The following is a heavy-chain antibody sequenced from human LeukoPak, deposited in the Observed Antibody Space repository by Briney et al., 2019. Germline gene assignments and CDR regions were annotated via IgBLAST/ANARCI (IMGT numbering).Heavy chain of an antibody. Sequence: GGSLRLSCAASGFTFEDYAMHWVRQAPGKGLEWVSLVSGGGGGSNYADSVKGRFTVSRDNSKNSLYLQMNSLRTEDTALYYCARDIYCSGSNCYAPFDYWGQGTLVTVS. J-gene: IGHJ4*02. D-gene: IGHD2-2*01. CDR2: VSGGGGGS. V-gene: IGHV3-43*02. CDR3: ARDIYCSGSNCYAPFDY. CDR1: GFTFEDYA.